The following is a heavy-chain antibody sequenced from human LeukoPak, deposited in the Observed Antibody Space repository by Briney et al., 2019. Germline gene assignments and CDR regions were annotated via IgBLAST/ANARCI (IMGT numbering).Heavy chain of an antibody. D-gene: IGHD3-10*01. CDR2: MNPDSGNT. V-gene: IGHV1-8*01. Sequence: GGSVKVSCKASGYTFTGSDTNGGRQGPGEGRGGRGWMNPDSGNTGYAEKFQGTVTMTRNTSLSTAYMELSSLRSEDTAVYYCARGDWFGELLQPYYYYGMDVWGQGTTVTVSS. CDR3: ARGDWFGELLQPYYYYGMDV. J-gene: IGHJ6*02. CDR1: GYTFTGSD.